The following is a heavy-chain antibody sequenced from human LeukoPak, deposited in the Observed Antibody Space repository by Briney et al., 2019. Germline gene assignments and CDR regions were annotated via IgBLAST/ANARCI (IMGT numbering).Heavy chain of an antibody. CDR3: AKGPDLPGAAAGTFGY. J-gene: IGHJ4*02. V-gene: IGHV3-23*01. Sequence: PGGSLRLSCAASGFTFSSYAMSWVRQAPGKGLEWVSAISGSGGSTYYADSVKGRFTISRDNSKNTLYLQMNSLRAEDTAVYYCAKGPDLPGAAAGTFGYWGQGTLVTVPS. CDR2: ISGSGGST. CDR1: GFTFSSYA. D-gene: IGHD6-13*01.